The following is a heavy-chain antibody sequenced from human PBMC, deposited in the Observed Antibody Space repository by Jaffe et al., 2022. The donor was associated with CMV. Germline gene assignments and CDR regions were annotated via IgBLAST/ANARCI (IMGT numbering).Heavy chain of an antibody. CDR2: IDPSDSYT. Sequence: EVQLVQSGAEVKKPGESLRISCKGSGYSFTSYWISWVRQMPGKGLEWMGRIDPSDSYTNYSPSFQGHVTISADKSISTAYLQWSSLKASDTAMYYCARLEDIVVVPAALDVWGKGTTVTVSS. D-gene: IGHD2-2*01. J-gene: IGHJ6*04. CDR1: GYSFTSYW. CDR3: ARLEDIVVVPAALDV. V-gene: IGHV5-10-1*03.